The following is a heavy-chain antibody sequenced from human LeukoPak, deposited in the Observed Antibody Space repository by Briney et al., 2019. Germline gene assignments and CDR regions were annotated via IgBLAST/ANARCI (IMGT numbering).Heavy chain of an antibody. J-gene: IGHJ3*02. D-gene: IGHD1-26*01. Sequence: SETLSLTCAVYGGSFSGYYWSWIRQPPGKGLEWIGEINHSGSTNYNPSLKSRVTISVDTSKNQFSLKLSSVTAADTAVYYCARDSKFVIVGATGCAFDIWGQGTMVTVSS. CDR1: GGSFSGYY. V-gene: IGHV4-34*01. CDR2: INHSGST. CDR3: ARDSKFVIVGATGCAFDI.